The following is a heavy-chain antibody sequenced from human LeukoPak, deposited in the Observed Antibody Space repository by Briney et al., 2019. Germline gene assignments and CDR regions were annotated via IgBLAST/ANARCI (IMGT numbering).Heavy chain of an antibody. CDR2: ISGDGGST. J-gene: IGHJ6*03. D-gene: IGHD2-21*01. V-gene: IGHV3-43*02. CDR1: GFIFDDYA. CDR3: AHDLLGLAYYNV. Sequence: GGSLRLSCAASGFIFDDYAMHWVRQAPGKGLEWVSLISGDGGSTYYADSVKGRFTISRDNGKNSLYLQMNSLRTEDTALYYCAHDLLGLAYYNVWGKGTTVA.